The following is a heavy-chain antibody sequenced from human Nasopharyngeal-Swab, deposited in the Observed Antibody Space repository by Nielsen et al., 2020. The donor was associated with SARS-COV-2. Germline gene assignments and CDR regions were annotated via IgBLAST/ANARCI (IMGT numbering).Heavy chain of an antibody. Sequence: GESLKISCAASGFSFNNAWMNWVRQAPGQGLEWIGLIKSKTDGETTDYAAPVKGRIIILRDDSKNTLYLQLNSLKIDDTAVYYCSSRDHWGQGTMVTVSS. V-gene: IGHV3-15*05. CDR3: SSRDH. CDR1: GFSFNNAW. J-gene: IGHJ4*02. CDR2: IKSKTDGETT. D-gene: IGHD3-10*01.